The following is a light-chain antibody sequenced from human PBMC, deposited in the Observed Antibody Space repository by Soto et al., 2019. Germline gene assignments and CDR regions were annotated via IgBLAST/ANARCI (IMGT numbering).Light chain of an antibody. Sequence: DIQMTQSPSTLSASVGDRVTNTCRASQSISGSLAWYQQKPGKAPKLLIYEASNLKSGVPSRFSGSGSGTEYTLTISSLQPDDSASYYCQQYNGYWTFGQGTRVEIK. V-gene: IGKV1-5*03. CDR1: QSISGS. J-gene: IGKJ1*01. CDR3: QQYNGYWT. CDR2: EAS.